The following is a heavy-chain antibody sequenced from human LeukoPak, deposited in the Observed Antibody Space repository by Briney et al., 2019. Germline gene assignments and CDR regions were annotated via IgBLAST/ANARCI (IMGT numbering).Heavy chain of an antibody. J-gene: IGHJ4*02. CDR1: GYSFTSYW. CDR3: ARQSDYYDSSETEIDY. Sequence: GESLKISCKGSGYSFTSYWIGWVRQIPGKGLEWMGIIYPGDSDTRYSPSFQGQVTISADKSISAAYLQWSSLKASDTAMYYCARQSDYYDSSETEIDYWGQGTLVTVSS. CDR2: IYPGDSDT. V-gene: IGHV5-51*01. D-gene: IGHD3-22*01.